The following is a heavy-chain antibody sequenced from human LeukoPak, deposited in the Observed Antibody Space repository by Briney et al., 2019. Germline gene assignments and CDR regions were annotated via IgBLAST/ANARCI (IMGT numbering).Heavy chain of an antibody. D-gene: IGHD3-22*01. CDR1: GGTFINYA. V-gene: IGHV1-69*13. CDR2: IIPIFGTA. Sequence: ASVKVSCKASGGTFINYAVNWVRQAPGQGLEWMGGIIPIFGTADYAQWLQGRATITADESTSTAYMELRHLRFEDTAIYYCAQRAADVGGYSFWGQGTQVTVTS. J-gene: IGHJ4*02. CDR3: AQRAADVGGYSF.